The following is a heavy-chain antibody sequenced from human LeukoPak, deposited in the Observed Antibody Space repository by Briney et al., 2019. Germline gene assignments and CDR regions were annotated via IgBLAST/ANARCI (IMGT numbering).Heavy chain of an antibody. CDR3: ARDPYGSGDGYFDY. CDR1: GFTFSSYA. D-gene: IGHD3-10*01. CDR2: IWYNGSKK. V-gene: IGHV3-33*08. Sequence: VGSLRLSCAASGFTFSSYAMSWVRQAPGKGLEWVAIIWYNGSKKYCAESVKGRFTIYRDNSKNTLYLQMSSLRAEDTAVYYCARDPYGSGDGYFDYWGQGTLVTVSS. J-gene: IGHJ4*02.